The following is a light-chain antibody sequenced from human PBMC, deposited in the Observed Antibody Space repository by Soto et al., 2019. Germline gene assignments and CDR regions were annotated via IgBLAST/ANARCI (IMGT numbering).Light chain of an antibody. CDR1: QSVSSSY. J-gene: IGKJ1*01. CDR3: QQYGSSPQT. CDR2: GAS. V-gene: IGKV3-20*01. Sequence: EIVLTQSPGTLSLSPGERATLSCMASQSVSSSYLAWYQQKPGQAPRLLIYGASSRATGIPDRFSGSGSGKDFTLTSSRLEPEDFAVYYCQQYGSSPQTFGQGTKVEIK.